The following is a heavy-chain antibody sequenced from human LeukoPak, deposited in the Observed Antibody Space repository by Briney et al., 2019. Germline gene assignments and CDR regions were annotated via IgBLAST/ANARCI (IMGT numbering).Heavy chain of an antibody. CDR1: GFTFSDHY. CDR3: ARGSSGVTTSSYGMDV. V-gene: IGHV3-72*01. J-gene: IGHJ6*04. CDR2: TKNKANSYTT. Sequence: GGSLRLSCAASGFTFSDHYMDWVRQAPGKGLEWVGRTKNKANSYTTQYAASVKGRFTISRDDSKNSLYLQMNSLKTEDTAVYYCARGSSGVTTSSYGMDVWGKGTTVTVSS. D-gene: IGHD3-22*01.